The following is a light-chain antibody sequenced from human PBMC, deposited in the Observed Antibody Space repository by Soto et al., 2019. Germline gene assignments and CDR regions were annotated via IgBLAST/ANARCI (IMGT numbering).Light chain of an antibody. Sequence: EVVLTQSPATLSVSPGERATLSCRASQSVAGDLAWFQQKPGQAPRLLIYVASSRATGVPGRFSGSGSGTEFTLTISSLQFEDFAVYYCQQSNNWPYTFGQGTKLEIK. V-gene: IGKV3-15*01. J-gene: IGKJ2*01. CDR3: QQSNNWPYT. CDR1: QSVAGD. CDR2: VAS.